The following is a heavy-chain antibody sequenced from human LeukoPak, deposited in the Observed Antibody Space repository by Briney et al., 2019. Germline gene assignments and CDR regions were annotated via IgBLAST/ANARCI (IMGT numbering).Heavy chain of an antibody. V-gene: IGHV3-48*04. CDR2: ISSSGSPK. J-gene: IGHJ4*02. D-gene: IGHD6-19*01. CDR1: GFTFSSYW. Sequence: GGSLRLSCAASGFTFSSYWMSWVRQAPGKGLELVSYISSSGSPKYNADSVKGRFTISRDNAKNSLYLQMNSLGAEDTAVYYCASSSRPSGWYDYFDYWGRGTLVTVS. CDR3: ASSSRPSGWYDYFDY.